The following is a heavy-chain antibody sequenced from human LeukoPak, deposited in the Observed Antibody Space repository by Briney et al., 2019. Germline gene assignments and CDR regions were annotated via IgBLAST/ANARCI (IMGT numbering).Heavy chain of an antibody. CDR3: AAPPRNYDSSGYYYGYYYYGMDV. D-gene: IGHD3-22*01. V-gene: IGHV4-39*01. CDR1: GGSISSSSYY. J-gene: IGHJ6*02. CDR2: IYYSGST. Sequence: PSETLSLTCTVSGGSISSSSYYWGWIRQPPGKGLEWIGGIYYSGSTYYNPSLKSRVTISVDTSKNQFSLKLSSVTAADTAVYYCAAPPRNYDSSGYYYGYYYYGMDVWGQGTTVTVSS.